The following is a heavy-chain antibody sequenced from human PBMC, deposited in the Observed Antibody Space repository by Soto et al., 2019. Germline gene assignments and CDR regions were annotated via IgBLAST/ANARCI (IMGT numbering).Heavy chain of an antibody. J-gene: IGHJ3*02. CDR2: ISSSSSYT. CDR1: GFTFSDYY. CDR3: ARTNTFDAFDI. V-gene: IGHV3-11*06. Sequence: QVQLVVSGGGLVKPGGSLRLSCAASGFTFSDYYMSWIRQAPGKGLEWVSYISSSSSYTNYADSVKGRFTISRDNAKNSLYLQMNSLRAEDTAVYYCARTNTFDAFDIWGQGTMVTVSS. D-gene: IGHD5-18*01.